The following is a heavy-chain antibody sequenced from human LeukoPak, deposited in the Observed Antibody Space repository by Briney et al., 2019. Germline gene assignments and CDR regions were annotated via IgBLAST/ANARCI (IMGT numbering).Heavy chain of an antibody. J-gene: IGHJ6*02. CDR1: GGSISSSSYY. V-gene: IGHV4-39*01. D-gene: IGHD5-18*01. Sequence: SETLSLTCTVSGGSISSSSYYWGWIRQPPGKGLEWIGSIYYSGSTYYNPSLKSRVTISVDTSKNQFSLKLSSATAADTAVYYCARLLVDTAMVPYYYYGMDVWGQGTTVTVSS. CDR3: ARLLVDTAMVPYYYYGMDV. CDR2: IYYSGST.